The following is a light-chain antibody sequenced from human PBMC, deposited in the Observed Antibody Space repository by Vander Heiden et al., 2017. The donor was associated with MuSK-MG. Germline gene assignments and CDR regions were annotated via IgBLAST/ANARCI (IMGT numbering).Light chain of an antibody. V-gene: IGLV3-21*02. CDR3: QVWDSSSVV. CDR2: DDS. CDR1: NIGSNS. J-gene: IGLJ2*01. Sequence: SYVLTQPPSVSVAPGPTARITGEGNNIGSNSVHGYQQKPGQAPVLVVYDDSDRPSGIPERFSGSNSGNTATLTISRVEAGDEADYYCQVWDSSSVVFGGGTKLTVL.